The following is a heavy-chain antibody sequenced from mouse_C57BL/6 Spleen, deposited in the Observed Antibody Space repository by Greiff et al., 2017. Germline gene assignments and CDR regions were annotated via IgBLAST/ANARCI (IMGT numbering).Heavy chain of an antibody. CDR3: TLDGYQSSVDY. J-gene: IGHJ2*01. V-gene: IGHV14-4*01. Sequence: EVKLQQSGAELVRPGASVKLSCTASGFNIKDDYMHWVKQRPEQGLEWIGWIDPENGDTEYASKFQGKATITADTSSNTAYLQLSSLTSEDNAVYYCTLDGYQSSVDYWGQGTTLTVSS. CDR2: IDPENGDT. CDR1: GFNIKDDY. D-gene: IGHD2-3*01.